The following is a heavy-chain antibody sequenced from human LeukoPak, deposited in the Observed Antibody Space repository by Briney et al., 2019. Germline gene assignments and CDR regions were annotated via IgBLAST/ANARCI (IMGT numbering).Heavy chain of an antibody. J-gene: IGHJ4*02. CDR3: AKRDTMTRGLDY. Sequence: PGGSLRLSCAAAGFTFSGYAVSWVRQAPGKGLEWVSTISGSGASTYYTDSVKGRFTISRDNSKNTLYLQMNSLRAEDTAVYYCAKRDTMTRGLDYWGQGTLVTVSS. CDR2: ISGSGAST. CDR1: GFTFSGYA. V-gene: IGHV3-23*01. D-gene: IGHD3-10*01.